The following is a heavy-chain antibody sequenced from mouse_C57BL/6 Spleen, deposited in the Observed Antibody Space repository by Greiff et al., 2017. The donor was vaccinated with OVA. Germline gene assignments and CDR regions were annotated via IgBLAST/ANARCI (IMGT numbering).Heavy chain of an antibody. CDR2: IYPGSGST. J-gene: IGHJ2*01. CDR1: GYTFTSYW. V-gene: IGHV1-55*01. D-gene: IGHD2-13*01. Sequence: QVQLKQPGAELVKPGASVKMSCEASGYTFTSYWITWVKQRPGQGLEWIGDIYPGSGSTNYNEKFKSKATLTVDTSSSTAYMQLSSLTSEDSAVYYGARRGLSDYGFDYWGQGTTLTVSS. CDR3: ARRGLSDYGFDY.